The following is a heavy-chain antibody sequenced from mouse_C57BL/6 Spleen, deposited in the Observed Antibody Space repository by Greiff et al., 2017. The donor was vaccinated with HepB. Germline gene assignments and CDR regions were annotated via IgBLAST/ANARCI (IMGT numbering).Heavy chain of an antibody. CDR3: ARGGNYVAMDG. V-gene: IGHV1-80*01. Sequence: VKLMESGAELVKPGASVKISCKASGYAFCSYWMNWVKQRPGKGLEWIGQIYPGDGDTNYNGKFKGKATLTADKSSSTAYMQLRSLTSEDSAVYFCARGGNYVAMDGWGQGTSGTVSS. CDR2: IYPGDGDT. J-gene: IGHJ4*01. D-gene: IGHD2-1*01. CDR1: GYAFCSYW.